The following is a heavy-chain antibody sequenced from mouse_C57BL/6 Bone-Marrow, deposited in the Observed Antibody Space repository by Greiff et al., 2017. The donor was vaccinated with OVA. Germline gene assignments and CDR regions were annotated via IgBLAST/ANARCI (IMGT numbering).Heavy chain of an antibody. V-gene: IGHV1-81*01. J-gene: IGHJ1*03. D-gene: IGHD2-12*01. CDR1: GYTFTSYG. CDR3: ARRYAIRRDWYFDV. Sequence: VNVVESGAELARPGASVKLSCKASGYTFTSYGISWVKQRTGQGLEWIGEIYPRSGNTYYNEKFKGKATLTADKSSSTAYMELRSLTSEDSAVYFCARRYAIRRDWYFDVWGTGTTVTVSS. CDR2: IYPRSGNT.